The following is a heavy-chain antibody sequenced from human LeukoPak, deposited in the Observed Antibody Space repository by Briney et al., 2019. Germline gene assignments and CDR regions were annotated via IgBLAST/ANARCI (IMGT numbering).Heavy chain of an antibody. CDR3: ARKAYSSGWRNFDY. V-gene: IGHV4-59*01. D-gene: IGHD6-19*01. CDR1: GGSISSYY. J-gene: IGHJ4*02. CDR2: IYYSGST. Sequence: SSETLSLSCTVSGGSISSYYWSWIRQPPGKELEWIGYIYYSGSTNYNPPLKSRVTISVDTSKNQFSLKLSPVTAADTAVYYCARKAYSSGWRNFDYWGQGTLVTVSS.